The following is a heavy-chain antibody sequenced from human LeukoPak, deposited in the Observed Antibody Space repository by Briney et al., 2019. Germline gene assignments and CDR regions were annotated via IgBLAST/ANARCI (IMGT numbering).Heavy chain of an antibody. CDR3: ARDRYSGSYPLDY. D-gene: IGHD1-26*01. V-gene: IGHV3-21*04. CDR2: ISTSSSYI. J-gene: IGHJ4*02. CDR1: GFTFNRYN. Sequence: GGSLRLSCAASGFTFNRYNMNWVRRAPGKGLEWVSSISTSSSYIYYADSVRGRFTISRDNAKNSLYLQMNSLRAEDTAVYYCARDRYSGSYPLDYWGQGTLVTVSS.